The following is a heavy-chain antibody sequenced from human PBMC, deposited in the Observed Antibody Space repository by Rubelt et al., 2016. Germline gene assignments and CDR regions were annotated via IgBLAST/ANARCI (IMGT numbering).Heavy chain of an antibody. D-gene: IGHD6-19*01. J-gene: IGHJ4*02. V-gene: IGHV4-61*01. CDR2: IHYSGST. Sequence: QVQLQESGPGLVKSSETLSLTCTVSGYSISSGHYWGWIRQPPGKGLEWIAYIHYSGSTKYDPSLKSRVTISVDTSKNQFSLCVNSVTAADTAVYYCARDPRSGWYGYYFDYWGQGTLLTVSS. CDR3: ARDPRSGWYGYYFDY. CDR1: GYSISSGHY.